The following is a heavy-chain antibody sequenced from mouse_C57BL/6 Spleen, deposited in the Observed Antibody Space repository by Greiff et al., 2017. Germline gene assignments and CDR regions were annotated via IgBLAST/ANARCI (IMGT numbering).Heavy chain of an antibody. CDR2: FYPGSGSI. D-gene: IGHD2-5*01. CDR3: ARHEGDSNSYPYYAMDY. J-gene: IGHJ4*01. CDR1: GYTFTEYT. Sequence: VQLQQSGAELVKPGASVKLSCKASGYTFTEYTIHWVKQRSGQGLEWIGWFYPGSGSIKYNEKFKDKATLTADKSSSTVDMEFSTLTSDDSAVYFFARHEGDSNSYPYYAMDYWGQGTSVTVSS. V-gene: IGHV1-62-2*01.